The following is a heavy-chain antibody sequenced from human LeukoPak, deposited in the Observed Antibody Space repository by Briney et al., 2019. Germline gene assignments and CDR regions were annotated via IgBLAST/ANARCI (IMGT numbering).Heavy chain of an antibody. CDR2: INPNSGGT. D-gene: IGHD6-13*01. Sequence: ASVKVSCKASGYTFINYYMHWVRQAPGQGLEWMGWINPNSGGTNYARKFQGRVTMTRDTSISTAYMELSRLRSDDTAVYYCARAAAAAGTSRDWGQGTLVTVSS. CDR1: GYTFINYY. CDR3: ARAAAAAGTSRD. J-gene: IGHJ4*02. V-gene: IGHV1-2*02.